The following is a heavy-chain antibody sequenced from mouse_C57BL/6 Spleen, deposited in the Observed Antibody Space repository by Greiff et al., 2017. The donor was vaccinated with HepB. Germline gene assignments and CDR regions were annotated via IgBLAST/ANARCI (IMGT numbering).Heavy chain of an antibody. V-gene: IGHV1-63*01. J-gene: IGHJ1*03. CDR1: GYTFTNYW. CDR3: ARRPGYYGGSWYFDV. CDR2: IYPGGGYT. D-gene: IGHD1-1*01. Sequence: QVQLQQSGAELVRPGTSVKMSCKASGYTFTNYWIGWAKQRPGHGLEWIGDIYPGGGYTNYNEKFKGKATLTADKSSSTAYMQFSSLTSEDSAIYYCARRPGYYGGSWYFDVWGTGTTVTVSS.